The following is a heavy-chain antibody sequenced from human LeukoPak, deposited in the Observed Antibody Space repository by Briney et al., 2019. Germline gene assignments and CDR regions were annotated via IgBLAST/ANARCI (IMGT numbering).Heavy chain of an antibody. D-gene: IGHD1-1*01. J-gene: IGHJ4*02. Sequence: KGLEWIGSIYYSGSTYYNPSLKSRVTISVDTSKNQFSLKLSSVTAADTAVYYCAGAKLEYFDYWGQGTLVTVSS. CDR3: AGAKLEYFDY. V-gene: IGHV4-39*07. CDR2: IYYSGST.